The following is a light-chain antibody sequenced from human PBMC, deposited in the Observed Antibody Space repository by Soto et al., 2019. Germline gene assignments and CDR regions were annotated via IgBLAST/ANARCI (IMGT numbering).Light chain of an antibody. CDR3: QQCYSTPNP. J-gene: IGKJ1*01. Sequence: EIMVKQSPATLSLYTGERATLSCRASQSVSSCLAWYQQKPGQAPRLLIYGVSSRDNGVPARFSGSGSGTVFTLTISSLQPEDFAGYYCQQCYSTPNPFGQGSK. CDR2: GVS. V-gene: IGKV3-15*01. CDR1: QSVSSC.